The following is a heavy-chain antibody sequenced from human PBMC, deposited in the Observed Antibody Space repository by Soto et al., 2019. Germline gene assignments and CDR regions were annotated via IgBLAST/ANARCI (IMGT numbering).Heavy chain of an antibody. D-gene: IGHD6-19*01. J-gene: IGHJ4*02. V-gene: IGHV1-18*01. Sequence: QVQLVQSGAEVKKPGASVKVSCKASGYTFTTYGISWVRQAPGQGLEWMGWINAYNGNTNYEQKLQGRVTMTKDTTTSTAYMELRSLRSDAPAVYYWARDPVAGTYFAYWGQGTLVTVSS. CDR2: INAYNGNT. CDR3: ARDPVAGTYFAY. CDR1: GYTFTTYG.